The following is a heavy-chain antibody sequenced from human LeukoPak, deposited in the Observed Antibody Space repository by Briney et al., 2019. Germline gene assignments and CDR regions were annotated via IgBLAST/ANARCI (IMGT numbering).Heavy chain of an antibody. D-gene: IGHD6-19*01. J-gene: IGHJ6*02. CDR1: GFMFSTYS. Sequence: GGSLRLSCAASGFMFSTYSMHWVRQAPGKGLECVAVISYDGENKYYGDSVRGRFTISRDNSKNTLYLQMNSLRREDTAIYYCAKDGLAGRFDSSAPGIYDGLDVWGQGTTVTVSS. CDR3: AKDGLAGRFDSSAPGIYDGLDV. CDR2: ISYDGENK. V-gene: IGHV3-30*18.